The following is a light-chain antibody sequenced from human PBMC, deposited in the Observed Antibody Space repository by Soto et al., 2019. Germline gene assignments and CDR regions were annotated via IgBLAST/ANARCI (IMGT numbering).Light chain of an antibody. CDR2: GAS. J-gene: IGKJ2*01. V-gene: IGKV3-20*01. CDR3: QQYGSSPRT. CDR1: QTVSTNY. Sequence: EIVLTQSPGTLSLSPGERATLFCRASQTVSTNYLAWYQQKPGQAPRLLIYGASSRATGIPDRFSGSGSGTDFILTISRLEPEDFAVYYCQQYGSSPRTFGQGTKLEIK.